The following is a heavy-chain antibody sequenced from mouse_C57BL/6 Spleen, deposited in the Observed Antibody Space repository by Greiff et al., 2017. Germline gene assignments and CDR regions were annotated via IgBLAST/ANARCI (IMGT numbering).Heavy chain of an antibody. D-gene: IGHD2-3*01. CDR3: ERRAYDGYSADFAY. V-gene: IGHV5-6*01. CDR2: ISSGCSYT. Sequence: EVHLVESGGDLVKPGGSLKLSCAASGFTFSSYCMSWVRQTPDKRLEWVATISSGCSYTYYPDSVKGRFTIARDNANNTPYLQMSSLRSEDTAMYYCERRAYDGYSADFAYWGQGTLVTVSA. CDR1: GFTFSSYC. J-gene: IGHJ3*01.